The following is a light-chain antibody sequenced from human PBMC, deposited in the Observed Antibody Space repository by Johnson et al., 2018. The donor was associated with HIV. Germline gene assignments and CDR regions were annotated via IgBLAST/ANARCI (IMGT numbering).Light chain of an antibody. V-gene: IGLV1-51*01. CDR2: DNN. J-gene: IGLJ1*01. CDR1: SSNIESDY. Sequence: QSVLTQPPSVSAAPGQKVDISCSGSSSNIESDYVSWYQQLPGTAPKLLIYDNNKRPSGIPDRFSASKSGTSATLAITGLQTGDDADYYCGTWDSSLSAHYVFGTGTKVTVL. CDR3: GTWDSSLSAHYV.